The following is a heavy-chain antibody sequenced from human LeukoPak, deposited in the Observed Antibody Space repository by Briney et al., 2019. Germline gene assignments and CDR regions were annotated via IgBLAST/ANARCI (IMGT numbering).Heavy chain of an antibody. CDR2: IKSKTDGGTT. J-gene: IGHJ4*02. CDR3: TTDTALYGDYEGDY. D-gene: IGHD4-17*01. CDR1: GFTFSNAW. V-gene: IGHV3-15*01. Sequence: GGSLRLSCAASGFTFSNAWMSWVRQAPGKGLEWVGRIKSKTDGGTTDYAAPVKGRFTISRDDSKNTLYLQMNSLKTEDTAVYYCTTDTALYGDYEGDYWGQGTLVTVSS.